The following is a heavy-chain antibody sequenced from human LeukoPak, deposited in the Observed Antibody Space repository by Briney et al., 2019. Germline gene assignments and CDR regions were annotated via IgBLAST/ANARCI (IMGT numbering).Heavy chain of an antibody. D-gene: IGHD3-10*01. CDR1: SGYW. CDR2: IKQDGSEK. V-gene: IGHV3-7*01. CDR3: AKDAYGSGFDY. Sequence: GGSLRLSCAAFSGYWMTWVRQAPGKGLEWVANIKQDGSEKYYVDSVKGRFTISRDNAKNSLFLQMNSLRAEDTAVYYCAKDAYGSGFDYWGQGTLVTVSS. J-gene: IGHJ4*02.